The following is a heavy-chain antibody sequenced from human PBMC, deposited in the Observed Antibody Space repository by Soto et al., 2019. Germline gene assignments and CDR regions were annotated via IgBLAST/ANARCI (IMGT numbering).Heavy chain of an antibody. CDR1: GFTFTNYA. J-gene: IGHJ5*02. D-gene: IGHD3-10*01. CDR3: ARQSGLYGSGSYYSYLDH. Sequence: EVQLLESGRGLVQRGGSLRLSCAASGFTFTNYAMSWVRQAPGKGLEWVSAISGGGGNTYYADSVKGRFTISRDNSKNTLYLQMNSLRPEDTAVYYCARQSGLYGSGSYYSYLDHWGQGTLVTVSS. CDR2: ISGGGGNT. V-gene: IGHV3-23*01.